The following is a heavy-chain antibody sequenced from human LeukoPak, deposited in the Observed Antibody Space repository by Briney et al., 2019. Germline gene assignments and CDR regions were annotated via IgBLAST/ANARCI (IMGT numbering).Heavy chain of an antibody. CDR1: GGSVSNYY. CDR2: IYYTET. V-gene: IGHV4-59*02. J-gene: IGHJ3*02. Sequence: SETLSLTCTVSGGSVSNYYWSWIRQSPGKGLEWIGYIYYTETSYNPSLKSRVTISADTSKNQFSLKLYSVTAADTAVYYCARVSSRGAFDIWGQGTMVTVSS. CDR3: ARVSSRGAFDI.